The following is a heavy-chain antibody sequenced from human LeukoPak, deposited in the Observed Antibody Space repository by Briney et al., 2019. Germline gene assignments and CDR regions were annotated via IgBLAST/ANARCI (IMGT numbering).Heavy chain of an antibody. J-gene: IGHJ4*02. V-gene: IGHV4-38-2*02. D-gene: IGHD2-2*02. Sequence: SETLSLTCTVSGYSISSGYYWGWIRQPPGKGLEWIGSIYHSGSTYYNPSLKSRVTISVDTSKSQFSLKLSSVTAADTAVYYCARAPPGGYCSSTSCSTVDYWGQGTLVTVSS. CDR2: IYHSGST. CDR1: GYSISSGYY. CDR3: ARAPPGGYCSSTSCSTVDY.